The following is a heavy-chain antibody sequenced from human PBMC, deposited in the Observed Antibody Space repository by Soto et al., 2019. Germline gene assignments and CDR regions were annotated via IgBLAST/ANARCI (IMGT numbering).Heavy chain of an antibody. V-gene: IGHV2-5*02. CDR3: AHMDYGFYGMDV. CDR1: GFSLSTSGVG. D-gene: IGHD3-10*01. CDR2: ICWDDDK. Sequence: QITLKESGPTLVKPTQTLTLTCTFSGFSLSTSGVGVGWIRQPPGKALEWLAVICWDDDKRYSPSLKSRLTITRDTSKNQVVLTMTDMDPVDTATYYCAHMDYGFYGMDVWGQGTTVTVS. J-gene: IGHJ6*02.